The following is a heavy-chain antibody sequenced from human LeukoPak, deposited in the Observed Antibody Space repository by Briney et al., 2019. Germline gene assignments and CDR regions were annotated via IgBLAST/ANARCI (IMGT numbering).Heavy chain of an antibody. CDR2: ISGSGDST. Sequence: QPGGSLRLSCAASGFTFSNYAMSWVRQAPGKGLEWVSTISGSGDSTYYADSVKGRLTISRDNFKNTLHLQMNSLRAEDTALYYCAKRPDMTPNNWFDPWGQGTLVTVSS. J-gene: IGHJ5*02. CDR3: AKRPDMTPNNWFDP. D-gene: IGHD2-21*02. CDR1: GFTFSNYA. V-gene: IGHV3-23*01.